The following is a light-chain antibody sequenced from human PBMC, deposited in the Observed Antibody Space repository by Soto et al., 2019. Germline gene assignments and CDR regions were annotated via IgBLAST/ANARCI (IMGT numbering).Light chain of an antibody. CDR2: WAS. Sequence: QTVLYSSNNKNYLAWYQQKPGQPPKLLIYWASTRESGVPDRFSGSGSGTDFTLTISSLQAEDVAVYYCQQYYSTPWTFGQGTKVDIK. V-gene: IGKV4-1*01. J-gene: IGKJ1*01. CDR3: QQYYSTPWT. CDR1: QTVLYSSNNKNY.